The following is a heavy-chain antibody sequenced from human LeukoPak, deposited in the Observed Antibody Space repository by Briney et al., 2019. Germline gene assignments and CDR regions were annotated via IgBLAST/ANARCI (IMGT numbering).Heavy chain of an antibody. J-gene: IGHJ1*01. CDR1: GFTFSFYS. CDR2: ISSSGNSI. Sequence: PGGSLRLSCAASGFTFSFYSMNWVRQAPGEGLEWVSYISSSGNSIYYADSVKGRFTISRDNAKNSLYLQMNSLRAEDMAVYYCARGRFGSCWGQGTLVTVSS. D-gene: IGHD6-13*01. CDR3: ARGRFGSC. V-gene: IGHV3-48*04.